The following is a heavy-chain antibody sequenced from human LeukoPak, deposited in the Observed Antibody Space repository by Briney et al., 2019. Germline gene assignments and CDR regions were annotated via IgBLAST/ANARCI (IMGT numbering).Heavy chain of an antibody. J-gene: IGHJ4*02. CDR2: IFYSGSA. CDR3: ARHDMYMTRDFDY. V-gene: IGHV4-39*01. Sequence: PSETLSLTCTVSGGSIRTSSYYWGWIRQPPGKGLKWTGSIFYSGSAYYKPSLKSRVSMSVDTSKNQFSLMLTSVTAADTAVYYCARHDMYMTRDFDYWGQRTLATVSS. CDR1: GGSIRTSSYY. D-gene: IGHD1-1*01.